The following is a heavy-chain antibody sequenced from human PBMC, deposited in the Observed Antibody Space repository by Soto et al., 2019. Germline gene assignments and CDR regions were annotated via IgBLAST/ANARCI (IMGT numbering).Heavy chain of an antibody. J-gene: IGHJ6*02. Sequence: GTLRRSCSASGFTLRSYGMHWVRQAPGKGLEWVAVISYDGSNKYYADSVKGRFTISRDNSKNTLYLQMNSLRAEDTAVSYCAKDSFGKDFCTGGMDVWGQGTKVTVSS. CDR1: GFTLRSYG. V-gene: IGHV3-30*18. CDR3: AKDSFGKDFCTGGMDV. D-gene: IGHD3-3*01. CDR2: ISYDGSNK.